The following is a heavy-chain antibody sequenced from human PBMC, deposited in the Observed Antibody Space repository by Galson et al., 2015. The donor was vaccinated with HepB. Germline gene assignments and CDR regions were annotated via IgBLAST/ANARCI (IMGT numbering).Heavy chain of an antibody. D-gene: IGHD3-9*01. CDR2: IKSKTDGGTT. Sequence: SLRLSCAASGFTFSNAWMNWVRQAPGKGLEWVGLIKSKTDGGTTDYDAPVKGRFTISRDDSKNTLYLQMNSLKTEDTAVYFCTRETGYYDILTGGYSFYFYVDVWGKGTTVTVSS. CDR1: GFTFSNAW. V-gene: IGHV3-15*07. CDR3: TRETGYYDILTGGYSFYFYVDV. J-gene: IGHJ6*03.